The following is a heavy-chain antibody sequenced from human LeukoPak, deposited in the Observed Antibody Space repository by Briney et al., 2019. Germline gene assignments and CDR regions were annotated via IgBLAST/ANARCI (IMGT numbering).Heavy chain of an antibody. Sequence: GGSLRLSCAASGFTFSNYSMNWVRLAPGKGLEWVSYIRSTSSTIYYADSVKGRFTISRDDAKNSLYLQMNSLRAEDTAVYYCARVSSGWYYHYYMDVWGKGTTVTISS. CDR2: IRSTSSTI. CDR3: ARVSSGWYYHYYMDV. J-gene: IGHJ6*03. CDR1: GFTFSNYS. D-gene: IGHD6-19*01. V-gene: IGHV3-48*01.